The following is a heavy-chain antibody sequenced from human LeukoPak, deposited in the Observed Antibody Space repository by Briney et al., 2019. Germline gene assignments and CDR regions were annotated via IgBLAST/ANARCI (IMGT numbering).Heavy chain of an antibody. J-gene: IGHJ4*02. CDR2: THVGGHT. CDR3: ARDLNV. CDR1: GFTISNTY. V-gene: IGHV3-66*01. Sequence: GGSLRLSCAAPGFTISNTYISWVRQAPGKGPEWVSVTHVGGHTDSADFVKDRFTISTDDSKNTLYLHMNNLKAEDTAVYYCARDLNVWGQGTLVTVSS.